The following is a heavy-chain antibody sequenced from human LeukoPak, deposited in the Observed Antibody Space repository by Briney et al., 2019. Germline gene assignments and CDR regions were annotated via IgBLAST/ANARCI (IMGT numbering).Heavy chain of an antibody. D-gene: IGHD6-13*01. J-gene: IGHJ4*02. CDR2: IRSSSSYI. CDR3: ARAGYSSSWPDY. V-gene: IGHV3-21*01. Sequence: TGGSLRLSCAASGFTFSSYSMNWVRQAPGKGLEWVSSIRSSSSYIYYADSVKGRFTISRDNAKNSLYLQMNSLRAEDTAVYYCARAGYSSSWPDYWGQGTLVTVSS. CDR1: GFTFSSYS.